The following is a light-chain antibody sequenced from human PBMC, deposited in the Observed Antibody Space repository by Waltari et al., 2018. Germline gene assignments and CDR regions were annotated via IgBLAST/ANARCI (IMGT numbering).Light chain of an antibody. Sequence: ETMMTQYPDTLSVSPGERATLSCRASQSISSNLAWYQQKPGQAPRLLIFGVSTRATGIPARFSGSGSGTEFTLTISSLESEDFGIYYCQQYNNWPPEMYTFGQGTKLEI. J-gene: IGKJ2*01. V-gene: IGKV3D-15*01. CDR3: QQYNNWPPEMYT. CDR1: QSISSN. CDR2: GVS.